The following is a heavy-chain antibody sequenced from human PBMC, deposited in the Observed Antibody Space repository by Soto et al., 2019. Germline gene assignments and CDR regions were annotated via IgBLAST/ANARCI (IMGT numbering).Heavy chain of an antibody. CDR1: GFNFTKAW. CDR3: ATYETTGYYAKHHFHY. CDR2: IKSKIDGGTT. J-gene: IGHJ1*01. V-gene: IGHV3-15*05. Sequence: EVQLVESGGGLVKPGGSLRLSCATSGTSGFNFTKAWVSWVRQAPGKGLEWVGRIKSKIDGGTTDYAAPVKGRFTVSRDDSKDTLYLQMNSLHTEDTALYYCATYETTGYYAKHHFHYWGQGTLVTVSS. D-gene: IGHD3-9*01.